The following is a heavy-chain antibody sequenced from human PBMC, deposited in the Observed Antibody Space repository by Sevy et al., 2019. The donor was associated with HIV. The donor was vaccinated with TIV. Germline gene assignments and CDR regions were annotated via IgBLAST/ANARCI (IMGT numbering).Heavy chain of an antibody. CDR2: ISDDSRYI. J-gene: IGHJ4*02. CDR1: GFNFRTYS. D-gene: IGHD3-3*01. V-gene: IGHV3-21*04. Sequence: GGSLRLSCAASGFNFRTYSMNWVRQAPGKGLEWLSYISDDSRYIYYSDSVKGRFTISRANAKNLFFLQMNNLRVEDMGIYYCASDFTIFGVVSGIDYWGQGNLVTVSS. CDR3: ASDFTIFGVVSGIDY.